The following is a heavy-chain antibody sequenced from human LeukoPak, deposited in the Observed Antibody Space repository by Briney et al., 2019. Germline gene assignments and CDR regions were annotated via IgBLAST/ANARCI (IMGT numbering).Heavy chain of an antibody. V-gene: IGHV3-20*04. CDR3: AKILTMIVVVNDAFDI. CDR1: GFTFDDYG. Sequence: GGSLRLSCAASGFTFDDYGMSWVRQAPGKGLEWVSGINWNGGSTGYADSVKGRFTISRDNAKNSLYLQMNSLRAEDTAVYYCAKILTMIVVVNDAFDIWGQGTMVTVSS. D-gene: IGHD3-22*01. CDR2: INWNGGST. J-gene: IGHJ3*02.